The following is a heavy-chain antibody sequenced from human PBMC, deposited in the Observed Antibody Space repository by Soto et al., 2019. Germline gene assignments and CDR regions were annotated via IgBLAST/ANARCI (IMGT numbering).Heavy chain of an antibody. Sequence: GASVKVSCKASGYTFTSYAMHWVRQAPGQRLEWMGWINAGNGNTKYSQKFQGRVTITRDTSASTAYMELSSLRSEDTAVYYCARSPRSSYGMDVWGQGTTVTGSS. CDR2: INAGNGNT. CDR1: GYTFTSYA. CDR3: ARSPRSSYGMDV. J-gene: IGHJ6*02. V-gene: IGHV1-3*01.